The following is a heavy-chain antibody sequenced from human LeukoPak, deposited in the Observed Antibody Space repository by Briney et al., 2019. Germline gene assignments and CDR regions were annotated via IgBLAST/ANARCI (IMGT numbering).Heavy chain of an antibody. D-gene: IGHD3-3*01. V-gene: IGHV3-74*01. CDR2: INSDGSST. CDR3: ARVMTGVVIIGGVFAFDI. J-gene: IGHJ3*02. Sequence: GGSLSLSCAASGFTFSSYWMHWVRQAPGKGLVWVSRINSDGSSTSYADSMKGRFTISRDNAKNTLYLQMNSLRAEDTAVYYCARVMTGVVIIGGVFAFDIWGQGTMVTVSS. CDR1: GFTFSSYW.